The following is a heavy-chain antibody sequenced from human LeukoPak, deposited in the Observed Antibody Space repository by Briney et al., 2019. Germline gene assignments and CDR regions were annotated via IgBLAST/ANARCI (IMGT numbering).Heavy chain of an antibody. Sequence: SVKVSCKASGGTFSSYAISWVRQAPGQGLEWMGGITPIFGTANYAQKFQGRVTITADESTSTAYMELSSLTSGDTAVYYCARGGPMMKTNWGQGTLVTVSS. CDR2: ITPIFGTA. D-gene: IGHD3-22*01. CDR1: GGTFSSYA. V-gene: IGHV1-69*01. J-gene: IGHJ4*02. CDR3: ARGGPMMKTN.